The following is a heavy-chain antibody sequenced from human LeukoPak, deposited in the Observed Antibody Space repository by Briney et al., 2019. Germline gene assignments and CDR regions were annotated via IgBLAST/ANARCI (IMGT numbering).Heavy chain of an antibody. Sequence: GESLKISRRGSGYSFTSCLIGWVRQMPGEGVEWMWNISPGDSHSTYRPSYQIQVTLSIDKSTSSAYLQWRSLNASHTAMYYCATEKIAAVGNDSFAVWGQGT. V-gene: IGHV5-51*01. CDR1: GYSFTSCL. D-gene: IGHD6-13*01. CDR2: ISPGDSHS. CDR3: ATEKIAAVGNDSFAV. J-gene: IGHJ3*01.